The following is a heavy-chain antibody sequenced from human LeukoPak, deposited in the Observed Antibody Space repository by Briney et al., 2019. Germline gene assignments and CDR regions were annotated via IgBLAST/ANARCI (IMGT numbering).Heavy chain of an antibody. CDR3: AREYSSSWYAFWSY. J-gene: IGHJ4*02. D-gene: IGHD6-13*01. CDR1: GGTFSSYA. V-gene: IGHV1-69*13. Sequence: GASVKVSCKASGGTFSSYAISWVRQAPGQGLEWMGGIIPIFGTANYAQKFQGRVTITADESTSTAYTELSSLRSEDTAVYYCAREYSSSWYAFWSYWGQGTLVTVSS. CDR2: IIPIFGTA.